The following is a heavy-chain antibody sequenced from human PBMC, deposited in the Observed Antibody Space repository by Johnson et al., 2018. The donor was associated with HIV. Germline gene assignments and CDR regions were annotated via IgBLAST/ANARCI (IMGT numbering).Heavy chain of an antibody. Sequence: QVQLVESGGGVVQPGRSLRLSCAASGFTFSSYGMHWVRQAPGKGLEWVAVISYDGSNKYNADSVKGRFTISRDISKNTLHLQMNSLRAEDTAVYYCASIQGGIWGQGTMVTVSS. V-gene: IGHV3-30*03. CDR2: ISYDGSNK. CDR1: GFTFSSYG. D-gene: IGHD2-2*02. J-gene: IGHJ3*02. CDR3: ASIQGGI.